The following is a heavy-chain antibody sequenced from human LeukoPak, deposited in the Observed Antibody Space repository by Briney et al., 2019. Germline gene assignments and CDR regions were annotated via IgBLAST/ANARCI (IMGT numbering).Heavy chain of an antibody. CDR2: IYYSGST. D-gene: IGHD3-16*01. CDR1: GGAISGRRDY. J-gene: IGHJ3*02. V-gene: IGHV4-39*01. Sequence: SETLPLICTVSGGAISGRRDYWGWIRQPPGTGLECIASIYYSGSTHYNPSLKSRVTISVDTSRNQFSLELRTATAADTAMYYCARNVSRGEPGGAFDMWGQGTMVTVSS. CDR3: ARNVSRGEPGGAFDM.